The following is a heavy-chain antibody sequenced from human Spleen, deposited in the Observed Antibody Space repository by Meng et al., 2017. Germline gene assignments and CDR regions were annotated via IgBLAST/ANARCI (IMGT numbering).Heavy chain of an antibody. Sequence: QVQLQQWGAGLLKPSATLSLTCSVPGASLSTYYWGWIRQSPGKGLQRIGETNHRGSTKYNPSLKSRVTISVDTSKNQFSLKLTSVTAADSAVYYCACSGSSCYSLLVSPPWGQGTLVTVSS. V-gene: IGHV4-34*01. CDR2: TNHRGST. J-gene: IGHJ5*02. D-gene: IGHD2-15*01. CDR3: ACSGSSCYSLLVSPP. CDR1: GASLSTYY.